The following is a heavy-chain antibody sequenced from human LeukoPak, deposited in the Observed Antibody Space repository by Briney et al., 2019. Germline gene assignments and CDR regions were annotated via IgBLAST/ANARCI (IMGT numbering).Heavy chain of an antibody. V-gene: IGHV3-74*01. CDR2: INSDGSST. J-gene: IGHJ6*03. CDR1: GFTFSSYA. CDR3: ARAWVYNYYMDV. D-gene: IGHD3-16*01. Sequence: PGGSLRLSCAASGFTFSSYAMSWVRQAPGEGLVWVSRINSDGSSTSYADSVKGRFTISRDNAKNTLYLQMNSLRAEDTAVYYCARAWVYNYYMDVWGKGTTVTISS.